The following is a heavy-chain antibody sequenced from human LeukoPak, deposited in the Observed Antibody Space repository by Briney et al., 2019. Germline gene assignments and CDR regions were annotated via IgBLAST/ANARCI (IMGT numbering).Heavy chain of an antibody. CDR2: IYHSGST. V-gene: IGHV4-39*01. CDR3: ARLDGAWGYFDY. Sequence: SETLSLTCTVSGGSISSDAYYWGWIRRPPKKGLEWIGTIYHSGSTYLNPSLRSQLTISVDTSKNQFSLNLSSVTAADTAVYYCARLDGAWGYFDYWGQGTLVTVSS. CDR1: GGSISSDAYY. J-gene: IGHJ4*02. D-gene: IGHD3-16*01.